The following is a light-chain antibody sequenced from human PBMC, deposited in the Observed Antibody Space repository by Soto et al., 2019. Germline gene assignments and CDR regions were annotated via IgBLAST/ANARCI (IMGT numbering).Light chain of an antibody. CDR1: QGIRSY. J-gene: IGKJ3*01. CDR3: QQYYSYPVT. CDR2: AAS. V-gene: IGKV1-8*01. Sequence: AIRMTQSPSSFSASTGDRVTITCRASQGIRSYLAWYQQKPGKAPKLLIYAASTLQSGVPSRFSGSVSETDFTLTISCLQSEDFATYYCQQYYSYPVTFGPGTKVDIK.